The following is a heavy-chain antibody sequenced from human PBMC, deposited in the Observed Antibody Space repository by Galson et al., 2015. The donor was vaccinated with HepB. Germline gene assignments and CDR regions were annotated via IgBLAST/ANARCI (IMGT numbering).Heavy chain of an antibody. D-gene: IGHD3-3*01. CDR2: ISYDGSNK. CDR1: GFTFSSYA. J-gene: IGHJ6*03. CDR3: ARGDDDFWIYSYYYYMDV. Sequence: SLRLSCAASGFTFSSYAMHWVRQAPGKGLEWVAVISYDGSNKYYADSVKGRFTISRDNSKNTLYLQMNSLRAEDTAVYYCARGDDDFWIYSYYYYMDVWGKGTTVTVSS. V-gene: IGHV3-30-3*01.